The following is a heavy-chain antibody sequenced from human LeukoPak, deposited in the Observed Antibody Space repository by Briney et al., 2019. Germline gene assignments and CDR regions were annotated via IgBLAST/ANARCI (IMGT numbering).Heavy chain of an antibody. Sequence: GESLQISCKGSGYSFTSYWISWVRQMPGKGLEWMGRIDPSDSYTNYSPSFQGHVTISADKSISTAYLQWSSLKASDTAMYYCASSILYYDILTGYYPLDYWGQGTLVTVSS. CDR1: GYSFTSYW. J-gene: IGHJ4*02. D-gene: IGHD3-9*01. V-gene: IGHV5-10-1*01. CDR2: IDPSDSYT. CDR3: ASSILYYDILTGYYPLDY.